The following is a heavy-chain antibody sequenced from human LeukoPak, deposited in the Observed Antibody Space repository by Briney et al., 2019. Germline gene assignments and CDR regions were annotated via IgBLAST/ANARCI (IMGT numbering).Heavy chain of an antibody. Sequence: GGSLRLSCAASGFTFSSYSMNWVRQAPGKGLEWVSSISSSSSYIYYADSVRGRFTISRDNAKNSLYLQMNSLRAEDTAVYYCARDRGTRGYYDSSGYFPYYFDYWGQGTLVTVSS. D-gene: IGHD3-22*01. J-gene: IGHJ4*02. V-gene: IGHV3-21*01. CDR1: GFTFSSYS. CDR2: ISSSSSYI. CDR3: ARDRGTRGYYDSSGYFPYYFDY.